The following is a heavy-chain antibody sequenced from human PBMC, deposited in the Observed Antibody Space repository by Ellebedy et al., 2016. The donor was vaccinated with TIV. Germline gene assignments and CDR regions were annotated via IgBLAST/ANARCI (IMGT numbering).Heavy chain of an antibody. V-gene: IGHV3-23*01. D-gene: IGHD6-19*01. CDR2: ISGSGLST. CDR1: GFTFSSYT. Sequence: GGSLRLSCAASGFTFSSYTMNWVRQAPGKALEWVSGISGSGLSTYYADSVKGRFTISRDNSKNTLFLQMISLRAEDTALYFCAKENRLWVPVTGTFDCWGQGTQVTVSS. CDR3: AKENRLWVPVTGTFDC. J-gene: IGHJ4*02.